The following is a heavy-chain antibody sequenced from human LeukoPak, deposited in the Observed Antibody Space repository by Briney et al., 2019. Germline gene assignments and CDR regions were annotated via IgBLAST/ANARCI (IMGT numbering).Heavy chain of an antibody. Sequence: ASVKVSCKASGGTFSSYAISWVRQAPGQGLEWMGRIIPILGIANYAQKFQGRVTITADKSTSTAYMERSSLRSEDTAVYYCCSGGSRNWFDPWGQGTLVTVSS. CDR2: IIPILGIA. D-gene: IGHD2-15*01. CDR3: CSGGSRNWFDP. J-gene: IGHJ5*02. CDR1: GGTFSSYA. V-gene: IGHV1-69*04.